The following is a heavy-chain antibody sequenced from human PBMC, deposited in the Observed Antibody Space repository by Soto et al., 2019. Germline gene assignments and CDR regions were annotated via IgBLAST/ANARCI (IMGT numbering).Heavy chain of an antibody. Sequence: QVPLVQSGAEVKKPGASVKVSCKVSGYTLTELSMHWVRQAPGKGLEWMGGFDPEDGETIYAQKFQGRVTMTEDTSTDTAYMELSSLRSEDTAVYYCATKGYYDFWSGYRYYYFDYWGQGTLVTVSS. V-gene: IGHV1-24*01. J-gene: IGHJ4*02. D-gene: IGHD3-3*01. CDR3: ATKGYYDFWSGYRYYYFDY. CDR2: FDPEDGET. CDR1: GYTLTELS.